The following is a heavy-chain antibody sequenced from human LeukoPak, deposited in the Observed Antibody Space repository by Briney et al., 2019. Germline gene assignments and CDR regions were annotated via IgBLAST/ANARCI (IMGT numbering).Heavy chain of an antibody. CDR1: GFRVTSNY. Sequence: PGGSLRLSCAASGFRVTSNYTSWVRQAPGKGLEWVSVIYSGGSTYYADSVKGRFILSRDDYKNTLSLQISNLRAEDTAVYFCAREISDSSRWYGGFDYWGQGTLVIVSS. D-gene: IGHD6-13*01. CDR2: IYSGGST. V-gene: IGHV3-53*01. J-gene: IGHJ4*02. CDR3: AREISDSSRWYGGFDY.